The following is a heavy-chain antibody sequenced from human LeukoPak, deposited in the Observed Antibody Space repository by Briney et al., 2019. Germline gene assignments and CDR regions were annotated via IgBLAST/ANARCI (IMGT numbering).Heavy chain of an antibody. CDR3: ARDCEVLGDLATIPPGFDY. V-gene: IGHV3-33*01. D-gene: IGHD5-24*01. CDR2: IWYDGSNK. J-gene: IGHJ4*02. Sequence: WRSLRLSCAASGFTFSSYGMHWVRQAPGKGLEWVAVIWYDGSNKYYADSVKGRFTISRDNSKNTLYLQMNSLRAEDTAVYYCARDCEVLGDLATIPPGFDYWGQGTLVTVSS. CDR1: GFTFSSYG.